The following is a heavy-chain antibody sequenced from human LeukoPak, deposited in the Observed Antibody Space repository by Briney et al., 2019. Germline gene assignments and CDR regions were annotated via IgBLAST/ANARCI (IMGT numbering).Heavy chain of an antibody. D-gene: IGHD6-19*01. CDR3: ARDRGAEAVAESDY. J-gene: IGHJ4*02. CDR2: ISSSSSYI. Sequence: GGSLRLSCAASGFTFSSYSMNWVRQAPGKGLEWVSSISSSSSYIYYADSVKGRFTISRDNAKNSLYLQMNSLRAEDTAVYYCARDRGAEAVAESDYWGQGTLVTVSS. V-gene: IGHV3-21*01. CDR1: GFTFSSYS.